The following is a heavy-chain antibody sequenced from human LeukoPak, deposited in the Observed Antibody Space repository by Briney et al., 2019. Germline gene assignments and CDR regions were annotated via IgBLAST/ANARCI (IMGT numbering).Heavy chain of an antibody. CDR3: ARDFSGAIDY. D-gene: IGHD3-10*01. CDR1: GFTFSSYW. J-gene: IGHJ4*02. V-gene: IGHV3-74*01. CDR2: INSDGRST. Sequence: GGSLRLSCAASGFTFSSYWMHWVRQGPGKGLVWVSHINSDGRSTRYADSVKGRFTISRDNAKNTLYLQMNSLRAEDTAVYFCARDFSGAIDYWGQGTQVTVSS.